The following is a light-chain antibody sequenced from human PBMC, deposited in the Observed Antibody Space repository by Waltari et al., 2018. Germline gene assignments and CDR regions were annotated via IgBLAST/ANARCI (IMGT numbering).Light chain of an antibody. CDR3: QQRKEWPLT. CDR1: QGVTRY. CDR2: DAS. Sequence: EIVLTQSPATLSLSPGDRATLSCRASQGVTRYLGWYQLKPGQAPRLLIYDASDRAPGIPTRFSGGGSETDFTLTIRSLEPEDFAFYYCQQRKEWPLTFGGGTKVEIK. J-gene: IGKJ4*01. V-gene: IGKV3-11*01.